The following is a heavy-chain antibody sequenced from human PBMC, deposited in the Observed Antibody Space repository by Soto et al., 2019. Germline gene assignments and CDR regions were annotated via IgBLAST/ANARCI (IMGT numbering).Heavy chain of an antibody. CDR3: ARDLGDYTNNWFDP. CDR1: GYTFTSYG. CDR2: IIPIFGTA. D-gene: IGHD4-17*01. V-gene: IGHV1-69*13. J-gene: IGHJ5*02. Sequence: SVKVSCKASGYTFTSYGISWVRQAPGQGLEWMGGIIPIFGTANYAQKFQGRVTITADESTSTAYMELSSLRSEDTAVYYCARDLGDYTNNWFDPWGQGTLVTVSS.